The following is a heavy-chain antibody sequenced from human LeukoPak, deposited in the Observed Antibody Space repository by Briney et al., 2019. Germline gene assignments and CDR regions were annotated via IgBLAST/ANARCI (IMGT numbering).Heavy chain of an antibody. CDR3: ARDGGLAPYSSSTPFDY. D-gene: IGHD6-6*01. Sequence: SETLSLTCAVSGGSISSGGYSWSWIRQPPGKGLEWIGYIYHSGSTYYNPSLKSRVTISVDRSKNQFSLKLSSVTAADTAVYYCARDGGLAPYSSSTPFDYWGQGTLVTVSS. J-gene: IGHJ4*02. CDR2: IYHSGST. V-gene: IGHV4-30-2*01. CDR1: GGSISSGGYS.